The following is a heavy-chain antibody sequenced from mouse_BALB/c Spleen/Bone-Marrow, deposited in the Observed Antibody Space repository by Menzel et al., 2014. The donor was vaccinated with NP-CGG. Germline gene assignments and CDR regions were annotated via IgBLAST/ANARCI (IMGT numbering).Heavy chain of an antibody. D-gene: IGHD2-4*01. CDR2: ISYSGST. V-gene: IGHV3-2*02. J-gene: IGHJ3*01. CDR3: ARSSSYDYDVGFAY. Sequence: VQLKDSGPGLVKPSQSLSLTCIVTGYSITRDYAWNWIRQSPGNKLEWMGYISYSGSTTYNPSLESRISITRDTSKNRFFLQLNSVTTEDTATYYCARSSSYDYDVGFAYWGQGTLVTVSA. CDR1: GYSITRDYA.